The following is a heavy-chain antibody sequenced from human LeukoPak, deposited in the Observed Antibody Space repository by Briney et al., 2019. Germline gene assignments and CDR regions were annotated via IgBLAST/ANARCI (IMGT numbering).Heavy chain of an antibody. V-gene: IGHV3-30*04. J-gene: IGHJ6*03. D-gene: IGHD6-19*01. CDR2: ISYDGSNK. Sequence: QPGGSLRLSCAVSGFTFSSYAMHWVRQAPGKGLEWVAVISYDGSNKYYADSVKGRFTISSDNSKNTLSLQMNSLRADDTAVYYCARDYGSGWTAYYYMDVWGKGTPVTVSS. CDR1: GFTFSSYA. CDR3: ARDYGSGWTAYYYMDV.